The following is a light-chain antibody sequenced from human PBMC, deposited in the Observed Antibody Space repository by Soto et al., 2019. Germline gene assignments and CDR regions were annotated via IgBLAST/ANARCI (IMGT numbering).Light chain of an antibody. CDR3: QQYNNWPGGA. CDR2: GAS. V-gene: IGKV3-15*01. Sequence: EIVMTRSPATLSVSPGERATLSCRASQSVSSNLAWYQQKPGQAPRLLIYGASTRATGIPARFSGSGSGTEFTLTISSLQSEDFAVYYCQQYNNWPGGAFGQGTKLEIK. J-gene: IGKJ2*01. CDR1: QSVSSN.